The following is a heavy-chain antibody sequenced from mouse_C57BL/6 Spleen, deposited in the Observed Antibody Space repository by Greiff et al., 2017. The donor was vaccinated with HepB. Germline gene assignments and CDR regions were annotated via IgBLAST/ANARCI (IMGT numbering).Heavy chain of an antibody. CDR3: ARGSYGSSYFDY. J-gene: IGHJ2*01. CDR2: INPNNGGT. V-gene: IGHV1-18*01. CDR1: GYTFTDYN. Sequence: EVQLQQSGPELVKPGASVKITCKASGYTFTDYNMDWVKQSHGKSLEWIGDINPNNGGTIYNQKFKGKATLTVDKSSSTAYMPLRSLTSEDTAVYYCARGSYGSSYFDYWGQGTTLTVSS. D-gene: IGHD1-1*01.